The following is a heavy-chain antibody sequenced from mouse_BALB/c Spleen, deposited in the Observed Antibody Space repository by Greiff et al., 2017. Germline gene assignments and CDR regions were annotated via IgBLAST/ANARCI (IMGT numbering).Heavy chain of an antibody. CDR3: ARYDYGPAWFAY. CDR2: ISYSGST. V-gene: IGHV3-2*02. Sequence: EVKLMESGPGLVKPSQSLSLTCTVTGYSITSDYAWNWIRQFPGNKLEWMGYISYSGSTSYNPSLKSRISITRDTSKNQFFLQLNSVTTEDTATYYCARYDYGPAWFAYWGQGTLVTVSA. D-gene: IGHD1-2*01. J-gene: IGHJ3*01. CDR1: GYSITSDYA.